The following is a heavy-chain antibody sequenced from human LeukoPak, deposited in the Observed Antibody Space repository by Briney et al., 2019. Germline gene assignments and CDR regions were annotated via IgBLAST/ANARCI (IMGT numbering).Heavy chain of an antibody. CDR3: ATGTSGPHNFDY. CDR1: GYTLTELS. Sequence: ASVKVSCKVSGYTLTELSMHWVRQAPGKGLQWMGGFDPEDGETIYAQKFQGRVTMTEDTSTDTAYMELSSLRSEDTAVYYCATGTSGPHNFDYWGQGTLVTVSS. V-gene: IGHV1-24*01. J-gene: IGHJ4*02. CDR2: FDPEDGET.